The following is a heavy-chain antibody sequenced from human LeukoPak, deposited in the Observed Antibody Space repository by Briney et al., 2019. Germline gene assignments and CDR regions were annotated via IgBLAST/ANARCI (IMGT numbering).Heavy chain of an antibody. D-gene: IGHD5-18*01. Sequence: GESLKISCKGSGYSFTSYWIGWVRQMPGKGLEWMGIIHPGDSDTRYTPSFQGQVTISADKSLTTAYLQWNSLKASDTAMYYCARQTAMGRSGDYWGQGTLVTVSS. CDR3: ARQTAMGRSGDY. CDR2: IHPGDSDT. V-gene: IGHV5-51*01. J-gene: IGHJ4*02. CDR1: GYSFTSYW.